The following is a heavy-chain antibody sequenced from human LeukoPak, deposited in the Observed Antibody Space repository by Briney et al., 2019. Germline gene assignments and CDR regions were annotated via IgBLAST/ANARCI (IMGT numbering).Heavy chain of an antibody. D-gene: IGHD6-19*01. CDR2: FSYDGST. Sequence: SETLSLTCTVSGGSISSNSYYWGWIRQPPGKGLEWIGGFSYDGSTYDNPSLKSRLTISADTSKNQFSLKATSVTAADTAVYFCSTTTRGWYGVGDHWGQGALVTVSS. V-gene: IGHV4-39*01. CDR3: STTTRGWYGVGDH. J-gene: IGHJ4*02. CDR1: GGSISSNSYY.